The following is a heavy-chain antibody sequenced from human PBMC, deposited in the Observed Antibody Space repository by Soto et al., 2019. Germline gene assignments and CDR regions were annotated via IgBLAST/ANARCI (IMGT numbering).Heavy chain of an antibody. D-gene: IGHD3-3*01. CDR2: IRSKAYGGTT. J-gene: IGHJ4*02. CDR3: TRDGRYYDFWSGPDY. V-gene: IGHV3-49*03. Sequence: PGGSLRLSCTASGFTFGDYAMSWFRQAPGKGLEWVGFIRSKAYGGTTEYAASVKGRFTISRDDSKSIAYLQMNSLKTEDTAVYYCTRDGRYYDFWSGPDYWGQGTLVTVSS. CDR1: GFTFGDYA.